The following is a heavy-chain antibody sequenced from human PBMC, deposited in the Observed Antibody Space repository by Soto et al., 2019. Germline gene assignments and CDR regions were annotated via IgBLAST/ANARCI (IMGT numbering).Heavy chain of an antibody. Sequence: SETLSLTCAVSGESISSGYYWAWIRQPPGKWLEWIGSIYHSGTTYYNPSLKSRVTILVDTSKNQFSLKLSSVTAADSAVYYCARTLSGFTYGSRQFYFDYWGQGTLVTVSS. J-gene: IGHJ4*02. V-gene: IGHV4-38-2*01. CDR2: IYHSGTT. CDR3: ARTLSGFTYGSRQFYFDY. CDR1: GESISSGYY. D-gene: IGHD3-10*01.